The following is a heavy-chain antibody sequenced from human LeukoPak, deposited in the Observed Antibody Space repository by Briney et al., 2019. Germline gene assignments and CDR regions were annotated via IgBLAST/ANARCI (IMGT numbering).Heavy chain of an antibody. CDR3: ARGCTNAVCWTGY. Sequence: SETLSLTCAVYGGSFSGYYWSWIRQPPGKGLEWIGEINHSGTTNYNPSLKSRVTISVDTSKKQFSLKLSSVTAADTAVYYCARGCTNAVCWTGYWGQGTLVTV. CDR1: GGSFSGYY. V-gene: IGHV4-34*01. CDR2: INHSGTT. J-gene: IGHJ4*02. D-gene: IGHD2-8*01.